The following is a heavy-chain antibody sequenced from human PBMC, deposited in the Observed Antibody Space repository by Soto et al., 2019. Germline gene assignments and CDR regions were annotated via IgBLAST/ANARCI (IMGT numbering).Heavy chain of an antibody. CDR2: IYYSGST. CDR1: GGSISSYY. Sequence: SETLSLTCTVSGGSISSYYWSWIRQPPGKGLEWIGYIYYSGSTNYNPSLQGRVTMTTDTSTSTAYMELRSLRSDDTAVYYCAREDPPSLNWGQGTLVTVSS. J-gene: IGHJ4*02. CDR3: AREDPPSLN. V-gene: IGHV4-59*01. D-gene: IGHD2-2*01.